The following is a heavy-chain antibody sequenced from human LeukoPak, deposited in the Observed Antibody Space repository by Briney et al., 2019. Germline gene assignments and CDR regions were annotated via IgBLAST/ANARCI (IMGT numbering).Heavy chain of an antibody. J-gene: IGHJ4*02. D-gene: IGHD3-22*01. Sequence: SENLSLTCTVSGVSVSSGSYYWSWIRQPPGKGLEWIGYIYYSGSTNYNPSLKSRVTISVDTSKNQFSLKLSSVTAADTAVYYCARANPAYYDSSGYHPYFDYWGQGTLVTVSS. CDR2: IYYSGST. CDR3: ARANPAYYDSSGYHPYFDY. V-gene: IGHV4-61*01. CDR1: GVSVSSGSYY.